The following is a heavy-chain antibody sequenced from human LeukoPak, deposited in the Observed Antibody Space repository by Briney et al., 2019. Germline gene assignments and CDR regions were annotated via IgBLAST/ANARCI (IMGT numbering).Heavy chain of an antibody. CDR2: IYHSGST. Sequence: SETLSLTCTVFGYSISSGYYWGWIRQPPGKGLEWIGSIYHSGSTYYNPSLKSRVTISVDTSKNQFSLKLSSVTAADTAVYYCARVNRHDYVWGSHRYSLFDYWGQGTLITVSS. CDR1: GYSISSGYY. D-gene: IGHD3-16*02. J-gene: IGHJ4*02. V-gene: IGHV4-38-2*02. CDR3: ARVNRHDYVWGSHRYSLFDY.